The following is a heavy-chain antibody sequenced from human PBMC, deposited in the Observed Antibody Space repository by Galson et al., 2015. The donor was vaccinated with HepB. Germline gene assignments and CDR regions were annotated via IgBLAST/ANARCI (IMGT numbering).Heavy chain of an antibody. Sequence: SVKVSCKASGYTFTSYAMNWVRQAPGQGLEWMGWINTNTGNPTYAQGFTGRFVFSLDTSVSTAYLQISSLKAEDTAVYYCARRGYSSSWYIVPESDAFDIWGQGTMVTVSS. CDR3: ARRGYSSSWYIVPESDAFDI. J-gene: IGHJ3*02. CDR2: INTNTGNP. CDR1: GYTFTSYA. D-gene: IGHD6-13*01. V-gene: IGHV7-4-1*02.